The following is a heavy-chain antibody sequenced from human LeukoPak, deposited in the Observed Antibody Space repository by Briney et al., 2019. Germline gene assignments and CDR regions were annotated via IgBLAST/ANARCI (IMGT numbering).Heavy chain of an antibody. CDR2: ISGSGGST. CDR3: AKEKYCSGGSCYSGYFQH. CDR1: GFTFSSYA. D-gene: IGHD2-15*01. J-gene: IGHJ1*01. Sequence: PGGSLRLSCAASGFTFSSYAMSWVRQAPGKGLEWVSAISGSGGSTYYADSVKGRFTISRDNSENTLYLQVNSLRAEDTAVYYCAKEKYCSGGSCYSGYFQHWGQGTLVTVSS. V-gene: IGHV3-23*01.